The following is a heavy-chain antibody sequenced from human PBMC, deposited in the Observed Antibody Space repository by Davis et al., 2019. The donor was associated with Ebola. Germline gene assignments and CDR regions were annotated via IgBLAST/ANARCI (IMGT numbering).Heavy chain of an antibody. CDR1: GYTFTGYY. Sequence: AASVKVSCKASGYTFTGYYMHWVRQAPGQELEWMGWINPNSGGTKYAQKFQGWVTMTRDTSISTAYMELGRLTSDDTAVYYCARSRFGGGNVRGFGDYWGQGTLVTVSS. V-gene: IGHV1-2*04. J-gene: IGHJ4*02. CDR3: ARSRFGGGNVRGFGDY. CDR2: INPNSGGT. D-gene: IGHD4-23*01.